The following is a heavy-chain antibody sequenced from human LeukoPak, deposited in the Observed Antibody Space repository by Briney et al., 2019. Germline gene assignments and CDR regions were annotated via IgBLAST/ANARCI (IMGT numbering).Heavy chain of an antibody. CDR3: AKIPDVSDY. V-gene: IGHV3-23*01. D-gene: IGHD5/OR15-5a*01. CDR2: IGASGDSI. Sequence: GGSLRLSCAVSGFTFSSYAMIWVRQAPGRGLVWVSSIGASGDSIYYTDSVKGRFTISRDNSKNTLYLQMSSLRVEGTAVYYCAKIPDVSDYWGQGTLVTVSS. J-gene: IGHJ4*02. CDR1: GFTFSSYA.